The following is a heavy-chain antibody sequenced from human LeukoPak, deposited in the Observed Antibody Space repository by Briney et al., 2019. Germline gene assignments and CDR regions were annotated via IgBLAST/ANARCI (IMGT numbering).Heavy chain of an antibody. V-gene: IGHV3-30-3*01. D-gene: IGHD5-24*01. J-gene: IGHJ6*02. CDR1: GFTFSSYA. CDR2: ISYDGSNK. Sequence: PGGSLRLSCAASGFTFSSYAMHWVRQAPGKGLEWVAVISYDGSNKYYADSVKGRFTISRDNSKNTLYLQMNSLRAEDTAVYYCARDTAVERWLQSHYYYGMGVWGQGTTVIVSS. CDR3: ARDTAVERWLQSHYYYGMGV.